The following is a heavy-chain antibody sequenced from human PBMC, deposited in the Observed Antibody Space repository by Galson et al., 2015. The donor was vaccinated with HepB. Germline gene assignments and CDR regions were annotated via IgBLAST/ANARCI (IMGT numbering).Heavy chain of an antibody. V-gene: IGHV3-48*02. CDR1: GFNFSPYS. Sequence: SLRLSCAVSGFNFSPYSMNWVRQAPGKGLEWVSYISSSSTTIYYADSVKGRFTISRDDAKNSLYLQMNSLRDEDTAVYYCARGTVVSSYDAFDIRGQGTKVTVSS. CDR2: ISSSSTTI. CDR3: ARGTVVSSYDAFDI. D-gene: IGHD4-23*01. J-gene: IGHJ3*02.